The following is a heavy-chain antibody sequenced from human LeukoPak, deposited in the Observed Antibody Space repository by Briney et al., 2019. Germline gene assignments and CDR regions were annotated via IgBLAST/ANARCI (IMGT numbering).Heavy chain of an antibody. D-gene: IGHD6-19*01. CDR2: IRRKAYGGTT. CDR3: TRDSSGWYGGYFDY. J-gene: IGHJ4*02. V-gene: IGHV3-49*04. CDR1: GFTFGDYA. Sequence: GGSLRLSCTASGFTFGDYAMSWVRQAPGKGLEWVGFIRRKAYGGTTEYAASVKGRFTISRDDSKSIAYLQMNSLKTEDTAVYYCTRDSSGWYGGYFDYWGQGTLVTVSP.